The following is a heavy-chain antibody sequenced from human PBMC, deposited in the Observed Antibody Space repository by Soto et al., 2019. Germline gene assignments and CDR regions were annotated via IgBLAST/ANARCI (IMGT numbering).Heavy chain of an antibody. CDR1: GGSISSSNW. CDR2: IYHSGST. D-gene: IGHD3-10*01. Sequence: SETLSLTCAVSGGSISSSNWWSWVRQPPGKGLEWIGEIYHSGSTNYNPSLKSRVTISVDTSKDQFSLKLSSVTAADTAVYYCARHIFTTVVRGFLITFDQYRGMDVWGQGTTVTVSS. V-gene: IGHV4-4*02. CDR3: ARHIFTTVVRGFLITFDQYRGMDV. J-gene: IGHJ6*02.